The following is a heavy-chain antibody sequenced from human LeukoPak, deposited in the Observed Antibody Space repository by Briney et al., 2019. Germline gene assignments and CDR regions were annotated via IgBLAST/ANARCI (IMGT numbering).Heavy chain of an antibody. CDR3: ARGYSGQGRYFDY. V-gene: IGHV3-30-3*01. J-gene: IGHJ4*02. CDR1: GFTFSSYA. D-gene: IGHD1-26*01. Sequence: GGSLRLSCAASGFTFSSYAMHWVRQAPGKGLEWVAVISYDGSNKYYADSVKGRFTISRDNSKNTLCLQMNSLRAEDTAVYYCARGYSGQGRYFDYWGQGTLVTVSS. CDR2: ISYDGSNK.